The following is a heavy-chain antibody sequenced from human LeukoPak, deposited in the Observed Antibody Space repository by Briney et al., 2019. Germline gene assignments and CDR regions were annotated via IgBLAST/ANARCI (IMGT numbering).Heavy chain of an antibody. J-gene: IGHJ4*02. CDR1: GYIFTRYW. Sequence: GESLKLSCKCSGYIFTRYWLGWVRQVPGKGLELMGIIYPDDSDTRYSTSFQGQVTISAEKSISTAYLQWSSLKASDTAIYYLARHDSSGYWLEQPSQWGQGTLVTVSS. CDR3: ARHDSSGYWLEQPSQ. V-gene: IGHV5-51*01. D-gene: IGHD3-22*01. CDR2: IYPDDSDT.